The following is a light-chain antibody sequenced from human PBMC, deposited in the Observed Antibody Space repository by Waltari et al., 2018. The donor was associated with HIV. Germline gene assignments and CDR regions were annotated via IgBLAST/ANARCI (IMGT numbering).Light chain of an antibody. CDR3: LSADTSVTWV. V-gene: IGLV3-25*03. J-gene: IGLJ3*02. CDR1: ALPKQY. CDR2: KDT. Sequence: SYELTQPPSVSVSPGQTARITCSGDALPKQYAYWYQQKPGQAPVLVIYKDTERPSGIPERFSGSSAGTTVTLTISGVQAEDDADDYCLSADTSVTWVFGGGTKLTVL.